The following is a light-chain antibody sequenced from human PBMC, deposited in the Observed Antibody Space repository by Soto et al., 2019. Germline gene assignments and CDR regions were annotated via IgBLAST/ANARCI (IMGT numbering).Light chain of an antibody. CDR1: QSLLHRNGNSY. V-gene: IGKV2-28*01. CDR2: LAS. J-gene: IGKJ3*01. CDR3: MQALQASFT. Sequence: DIVMTQSPLSLSVTPGEAASISCRCSQSLLHRNGNSYLDWYLQRPGQSPQLVISLASNRASGVPDRFSGSGSGTDFTLHISRLEAEDVGVYYCMQALQASFTFGPGTKVDL.